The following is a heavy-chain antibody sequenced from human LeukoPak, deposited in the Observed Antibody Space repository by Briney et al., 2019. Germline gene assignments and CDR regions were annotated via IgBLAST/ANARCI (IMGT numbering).Heavy chain of an antibody. CDR3: ARVAIVVVPAATYYYYYYMDV. J-gene: IGHJ6*03. CDR2: IYYSGST. Sequence: PSETLSLTCTVSGGSISSYYWSWIRQPPGKGLEWIGYIYYSGSTNYNPSLKSRFTISVDTSKNQFSLKLSSVTAADTAVYYCARVAIVVVPAATYYYYYYMDVWGKGTTVTVSS. CDR1: GGSISSYY. D-gene: IGHD2-2*01. V-gene: IGHV4-59*01.